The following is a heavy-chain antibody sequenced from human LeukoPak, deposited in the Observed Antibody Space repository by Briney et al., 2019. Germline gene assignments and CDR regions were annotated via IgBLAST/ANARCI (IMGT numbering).Heavy chain of an antibody. D-gene: IGHD5-12*01. CDR3: AKVGFGGYGGNFDC. CDR1: GFTFSSYA. CDR2: ISSNGGSS. V-gene: IGHV3-64D*09. J-gene: IGHJ4*02. Sequence: GGSLRLSCVASGFTFSSYAMYWVRQAPGKGLEYISAISSNGGSSYYADSVKGRFTISRDNSKNTVYLQMSSLRAEDTALYYCAKVGFGGYGGNFDCWGQGTLVTVSS.